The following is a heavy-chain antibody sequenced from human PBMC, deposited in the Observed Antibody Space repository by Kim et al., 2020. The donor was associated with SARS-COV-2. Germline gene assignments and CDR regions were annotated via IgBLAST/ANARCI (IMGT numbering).Heavy chain of an antibody. CDR1: GYTFTGYY. CDR3: ARAYYDFWSGFSPVDY. J-gene: IGHJ4*02. CDR2: INPNSGGT. V-gene: IGHV1-2*02. D-gene: IGHD3-3*01. Sequence: ASVKVSCKASGYTFTGYYMHWVRQAPGQGLEWMGWINPNSGGTNYAQKFQGRVTMTRDTSISTAYMELSGLRSDDTAVYYCARAYYDFWSGFSPVDYWGQGTLVTVSS.